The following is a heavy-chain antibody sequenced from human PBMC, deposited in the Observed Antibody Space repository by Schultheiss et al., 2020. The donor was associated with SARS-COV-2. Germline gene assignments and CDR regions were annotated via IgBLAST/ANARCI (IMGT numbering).Heavy chain of an antibody. CDR1: GYTFTGYY. Sequence: ASVKVSCKASGYTFTGYYMHWVRQAPGQGLEWMGRINPNSGGTNYAQKLQGRVTMTTDTSTSTAYMELSRLRSDDTAVYYCARYGITIFGAPTGMDVWGQGTTVTVSS. V-gene: IGHV1-2*06. J-gene: IGHJ6*02. CDR3: ARYGITIFGAPTGMDV. D-gene: IGHD3-3*01. CDR2: INPNSGGT.